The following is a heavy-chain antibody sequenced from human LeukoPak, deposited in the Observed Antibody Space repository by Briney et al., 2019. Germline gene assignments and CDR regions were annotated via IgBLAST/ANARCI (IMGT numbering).Heavy chain of an antibody. CDR1: GGSISYYY. J-gene: IGHJ6*02. CDR2: IYYSGTT. D-gene: IGHD4-17*01. V-gene: IGHV4-59*01. CDR3: AREDPQTTVPEGMDV. Sequence: ASETLFLTCTVSGGSISYYYWSWIRQSPGKGLEWIGYIYYSGTTNYNPSLKSRVTISVDTSKNQFSPQLRSVTAADTAVYYCAREDPQTTVPEGMDVWGQGTTVTVSS.